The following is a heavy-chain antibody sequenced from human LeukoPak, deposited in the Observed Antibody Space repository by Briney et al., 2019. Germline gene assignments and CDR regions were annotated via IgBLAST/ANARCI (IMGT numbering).Heavy chain of an antibody. CDR1: GFTFGNYW. J-gene: IGHJ4*02. CDR2: INQDESER. CDR3: ARYFPSGISGSYFRYDY. V-gene: IGHV3-7*01. D-gene: IGHD3-10*01. Sequence: GGSLRLSCAASGFTFGNYWMSWVRQAPGKGLEWVANINQDESERYYVDSVKGRFTISRDNAENSLYLQMNSLRAEDTAVYYCARYFPSGISGSYFRYDYWGQGTLVTVSS.